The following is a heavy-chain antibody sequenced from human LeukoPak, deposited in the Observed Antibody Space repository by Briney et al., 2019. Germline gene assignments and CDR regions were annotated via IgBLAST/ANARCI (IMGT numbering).Heavy chain of an antibody. V-gene: IGHV3-21*01. CDR3: ARDSILEWLLPQYYYYYMDV. D-gene: IGHD3-3*01. J-gene: IGHJ6*03. Sequence: GGSLRLSCAASGFTFSSYSMNWVRQAPGKGLEWVSSISSSSSYIYYADSVKGRFTISRDNAKNSLYRQMNSLRAEDTAVYYCARDSILEWLLPQYYYYYMDVWGKGTTVTVSS. CDR1: GFTFSSYS. CDR2: ISSSSSYI.